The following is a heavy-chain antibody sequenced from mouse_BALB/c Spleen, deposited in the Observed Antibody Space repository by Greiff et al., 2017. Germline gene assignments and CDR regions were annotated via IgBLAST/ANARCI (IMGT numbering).Heavy chain of an antibody. J-gene: IGHJ2*01. Sequence: EVMLVESGGGLVKPGGSLKLSCAASGFTFSNYAMSWVRQTPEKRLEWVASISNIGNTYYPDSVKGRFTISRDNARNILYLQMSSLRSEDTAMFYCARGQDYLYWGQGTTLTVSS. CDR2: ISNIGNT. D-gene: IGHD5-5*01. CDR3: ARGQDYLY. V-gene: IGHV5-6-5*01. CDR1: GFTFSNYA.